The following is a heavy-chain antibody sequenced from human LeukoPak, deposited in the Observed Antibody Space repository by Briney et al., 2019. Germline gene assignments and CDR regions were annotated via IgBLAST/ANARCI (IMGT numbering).Heavy chain of an antibody. CDR1: GFTFSSYA. CDR2: ISSNGGST. V-gene: IGHV3-64*01. Sequence: TGGSLRLSCAVSGFTFSSYAMHWVRQAPGKGLEYVSAISSNGGSTYYANSVKGRFTISRDNSKNTLYLQMGSLRAEDMAVYYCARPLHFDSSGYYYGYWGQGILVTVSS. J-gene: IGHJ4*02. CDR3: ARPLHFDSSGYYYGY. D-gene: IGHD3-22*01.